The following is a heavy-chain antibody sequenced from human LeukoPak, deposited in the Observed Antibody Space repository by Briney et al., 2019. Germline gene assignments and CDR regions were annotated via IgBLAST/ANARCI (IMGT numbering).Heavy chain of an antibody. CDR3: ARGGGHYEDFDY. D-gene: IGHD3-16*01. CDR2: IKKDGREK. Sequence: PGRALRLSRAASGFILSDYWMSWVRQAPGKGLEGVANIKKDGREKYFVDSLKGRFTISRDNDKNSLYLQMNSLRVEDTAVYYCARGGGHYEDFDYWGQGTLVTVSS. J-gene: IGHJ4*02. V-gene: IGHV3-7*01. CDR1: GFILSDYW.